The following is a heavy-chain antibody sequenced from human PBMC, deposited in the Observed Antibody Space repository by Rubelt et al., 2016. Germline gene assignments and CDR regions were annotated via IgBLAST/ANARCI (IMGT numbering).Heavy chain of an antibody. CDR3: ARVPSFTSRGDS. CDR2: ISPNSGGT. D-gene: IGHD2-2*01. V-gene: IGHV1-2*04. Sequence: QVQLVQSGAEVKKPGASVKVSCKTSGYTFTTFGIHWVRQAPGQGLEWMGWISPNSGGTNYAQKFQGWVTMTRDTSISTAYMELSRLRSDDTAVYYCARVPSFTSRGDSWGQGTLVTVSS. CDR1: GYTFTTFG. J-gene: IGHJ4*02.